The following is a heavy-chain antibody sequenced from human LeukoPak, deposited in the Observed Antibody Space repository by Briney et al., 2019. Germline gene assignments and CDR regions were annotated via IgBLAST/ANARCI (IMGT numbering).Heavy chain of an antibody. CDR2: ISGSGGST. D-gene: IGHD3/OR15-3a*01. Sequence: GGSLRLSCAASGFTFSSYAMSWVRRAPGKGLEWVSAISGSGGSTYYADSVKGRFTISRDNSKNTLYLQMNSLRAEDTAVYYCAKDARRDWSDHYYYYMDVWGKGTTVTVSS. CDR1: GFTFSSYA. CDR3: AKDARRDWSDHYYYYMDV. J-gene: IGHJ6*03. V-gene: IGHV3-23*01.